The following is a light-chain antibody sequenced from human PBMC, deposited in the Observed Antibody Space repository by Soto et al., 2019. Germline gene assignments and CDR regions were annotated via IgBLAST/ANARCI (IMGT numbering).Light chain of an antibody. CDR2: AYS. V-gene: IGLV1-40*01. Sequence: QSVLTQPPSVSGALGQRVTISCTGGSSNIGAGYDVHWYQQLPGTAPKFLIYAYSNRPSGVPDRFSGSKSGTSASLAITGVQTEDEADYYCQSYDTTLSAWVFGGGTKLTVL. CDR1: SSNIGAGYD. J-gene: IGLJ3*02. CDR3: QSYDTTLSAWV.